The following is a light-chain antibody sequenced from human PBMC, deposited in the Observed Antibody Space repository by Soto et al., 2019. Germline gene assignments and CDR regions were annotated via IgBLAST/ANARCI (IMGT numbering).Light chain of an antibody. CDR3: SSYTSSSTRV. CDR2: DVS. J-gene: IGLJ1*01. V-gene: IGLV2-14*01. Sequence: QSVLTQPVSVSGSPGQTITISSTGTSSDVGGYNYVSWYQQHPGKAPKLMIYDVSNRPSGVSNRFSGSKSGNTASLTISGLQAEHEADYYCSSYTSSSTRVFGTGTKLTVL. CDR1: SSDVGGYNY.